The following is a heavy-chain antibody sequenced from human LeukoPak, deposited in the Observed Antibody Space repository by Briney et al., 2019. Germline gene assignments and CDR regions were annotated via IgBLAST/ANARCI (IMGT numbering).Heavy chain of an antibody. Sequence: GESLKISCKGSGYSFTSYWIGWVRQMPGKGLEWMGIIYPGDSETRYRPSFQGQVTISAGKSLSTAYLQWSSLKASDTAMYYCARRYPYYGSGSYARGWFDPWGQGTLVTVSS. CDR3: ARRYPYYGSGSYARGWFDP. CDR1: GYSFTSYW. V-gene: IGHV5-51*01. CDR2: IYPGDSET. D-gene: IGHD3-10*01. J-gene: IGHJ5*02.